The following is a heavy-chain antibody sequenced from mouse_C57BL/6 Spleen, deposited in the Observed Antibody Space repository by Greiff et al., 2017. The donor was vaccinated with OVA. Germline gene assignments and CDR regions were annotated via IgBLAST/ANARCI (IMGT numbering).Heavy chain of an antibody. V-gene: IGHV1-26*01. CDR2: INPNNGGT. Sequence: EVQLQQSGPELVKPGASVKISCKASGYTFTDYYMNWVKQSHGQSLEWIGDINPNNGGTSYNQKFKGKATLTVDKSSSTAYMELRSLTSEDSAVDYCARNYGSSLYYAMDYWGQGTSVTVSS. CDR1: GYTFTDYY. CDR3: ARNYGSSLYYAMDY. D-gene: IGHD1-1*01. J-gene: IGHJ4*01.